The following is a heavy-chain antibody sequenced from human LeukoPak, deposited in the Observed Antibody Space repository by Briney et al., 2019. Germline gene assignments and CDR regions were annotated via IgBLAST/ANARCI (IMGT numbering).Heavy chain of an antibody. CDR1: GFTFSSYW. CDR3: ARVYGGSGWSSRLDY. Sequence: SGGSLRLSCAASGFTFSSYWMSWVRQAPGKGLEWVANIKQDGSEKYYVDSVKGRFTISRDNAKNSLYLQMNSPRAEDTAVYYCARVYGGSGWSSRLDYWGQGTLVTVSS. V-gene: IGHV3-7*01. CDR2: IKQDGSEK. J-gene: IGHJ4*02. D-gene: IGHD6-19*01.